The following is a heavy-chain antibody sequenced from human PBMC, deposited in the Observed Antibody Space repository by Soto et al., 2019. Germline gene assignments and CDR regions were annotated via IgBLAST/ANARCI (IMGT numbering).Heavy chain of an antibody. J-gene: IGHJ6*02. CDR2: ITNYSGHT. CDR3: ARVSLIRSRDFYHALDA. V-gene: IGHV1-18*01. Sequence: ASVKVSCKASGYTFTAFTITRVRQAPGQGHEWMGWITNYSGHTAYAQTFRDRVTMTSDRYTTTVSMELRGLRADDTAVFYCARVSLIRSRDFYHALDAWGQGTTVTVSS. D-gene: IGHD4-17*01. CDR1: GYTFTAFT.